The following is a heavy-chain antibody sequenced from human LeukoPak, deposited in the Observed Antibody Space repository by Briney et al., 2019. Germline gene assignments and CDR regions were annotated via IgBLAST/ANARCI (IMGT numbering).Heavy chain of an antibody. D-gene: IGHD1-26*01. Sequence: GGSLRLSCAASGFTFSSYGMSWVRQAPGKGLEWVSAIIGSGGSTYYADSVKGRFTISRDNSKNKLYLKMKSLRAEDTAVYYCANAGLSGSYYGVAYWGQGTLVTVYS. V-gene: IGHV3-23*01. CDR2: IIGSGGST. CDR3: ANAGLSGSYYGVAY. CDR1: GFTFSSYG. J-gene: IGHJ4*02.